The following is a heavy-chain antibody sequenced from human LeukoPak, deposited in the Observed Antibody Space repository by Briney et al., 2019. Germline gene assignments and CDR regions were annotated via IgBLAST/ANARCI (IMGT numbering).Heavy chain of an antibody. Sequence: PSETLSLTCTVSGGSISSYYWSWIRQPPGKGLEWIGYIYYSGSTNYNPSLKSRVTISVDTSRNQFSLKLSSVTAADTAVYYCAREGRRGSIYDIDAFDIWGQGTMVTVSS. CDR3: AREGRRGSIYDIDAFDI. J-gene: IGHJ3*02. CDR2: IYYSGST. CDR1: GGSISSYY. D-gene: IGHD3-22*01. V-gene: IGHV4-59*01.